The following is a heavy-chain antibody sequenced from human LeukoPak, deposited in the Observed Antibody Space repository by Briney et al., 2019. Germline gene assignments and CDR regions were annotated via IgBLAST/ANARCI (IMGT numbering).Heavy chain of an antibody. CDR3: ATDRDNSDWQKRFDS. Sequence: GGSLRLSCAAAGFTFSRYWMNWYRQAPGKGLEWVGNINQDAREISYVDSVRGRFTISRDNAKNSLHLQMNSLRAEDTAVYYCATDRDNSDWQKRFDSWGQGTLVTVSS. J-gene: IGHJ4*02. D-gene: IGHD2-21*02. V-gene: IGHV3-7*01. CDR2: INQDAREI. CDR1: GFTFSRYW.